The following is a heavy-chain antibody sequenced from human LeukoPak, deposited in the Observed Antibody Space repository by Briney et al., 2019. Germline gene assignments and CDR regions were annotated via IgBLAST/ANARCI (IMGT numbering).Heavy chain of an antibody. D-gene: IGHD6-13*01. Sequence: KPSETLSLTCTVSGGSISSYYWSWIRQPPGKGLEWIGYIYYSGSNNYNPSLKSRVTISVDTSKNQFSLKLSSVTAADTAVYYCARTTEAHSWRTRYYDYYMDVWGKGTTVTVSS. V-gene: IGHV4-59*01. CDR3: ARTTEAHSWRTRYYDYYMDV. CDR1: GGSISSYY. CDR2: IYYSGSN. J-gene: IGHJ6*03.